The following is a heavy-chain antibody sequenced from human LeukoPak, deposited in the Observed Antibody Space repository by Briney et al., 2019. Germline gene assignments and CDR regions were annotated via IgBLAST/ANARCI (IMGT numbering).Heavy chain of an antibody. D-gene: IGHD2-2*01. CDR2: ISGSGGNT. Sequence: PGGSLRLSCVASGFTFTRYAMGWVRQAPGKGPEWVSAISGSGGNTYYADSVKGRFTISRDNSKNILYLQMNSLRAEDTAIYYCAKEESGVPAANWGQGTLVIVSS. CDR1: GFTFTRYA. J-gene: IGHJ4*02. V-gene: IGHV3-23*01. CDR3: AKEESGVPAAN.